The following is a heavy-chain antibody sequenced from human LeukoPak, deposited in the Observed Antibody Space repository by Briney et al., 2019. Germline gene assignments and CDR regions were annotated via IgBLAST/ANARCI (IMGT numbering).Heavy chain of an antibody. V-gene: IGHV3-48*03. CDR2: ISSSGSTI. CDR3: ARGDYGDYVDY. J-gene: IGHJ4*02. CDR1: GFTFSSYE. D-gene: IGHD4-17*01. Sequence: PGGSLRLSCAASGFTFSSYEMNWVRQAPGKGLERVSYISSSGSTIYYADSVKGRFTISRDNAKNSLYLQMNSLRAEDTAVYYCARGDYGDYVDYWGQGTLVTVSS.